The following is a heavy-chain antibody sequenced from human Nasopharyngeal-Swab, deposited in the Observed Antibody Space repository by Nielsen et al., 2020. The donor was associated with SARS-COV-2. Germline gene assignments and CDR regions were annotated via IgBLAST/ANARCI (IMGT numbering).Heavy chain of an antibody. CDR3: ATYGVTYLLSGYYYYMDV. CDR1: GGSISSGGYY. V-gene: IGHV4-31*03. CDR2: IYYSGST. Sequence: SETLSLTCTVSGGSISSGGYYWSWIRQHPGKGLEWIGYIYYSGSTYYNPSLKSRVTISVDTSKNQFSLKLSSVTAADTAVYYCATYGVTYLLSGYYYYMDVWGKGTTVTVFS. D-gene: IGHD4-17*01. J-gene: IGHJ6*03.